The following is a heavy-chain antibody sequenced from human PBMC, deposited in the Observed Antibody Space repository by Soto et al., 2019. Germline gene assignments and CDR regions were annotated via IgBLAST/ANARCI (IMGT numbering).Heavy chain of an antibody. V-gene: IGHV3-48*01. Sequence: GGSLRLSCAASGFTFSSYSMNWVRQAPGKGLEWVSYISSSSSTIYYADSVKGRFTISRDNAKNSLYLQMNSLRAEETAVYYCARSWCRGSIFCPQKPDYYMDVWGKGTTVTVSS. D-gene: IGHD3-9*01. CDR2: ISSSSSTI. CDR3: ARSWCRGSIFCPQKPDYYMDV. CDR1: GFTFSSYS. J-gene: IGHJ6*03.